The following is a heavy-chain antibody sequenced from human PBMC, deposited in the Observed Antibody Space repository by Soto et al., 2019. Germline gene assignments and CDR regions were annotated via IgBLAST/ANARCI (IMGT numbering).Heavy chain of an antibody. CDR2: IYYSGST. CDR3: ARDRGYSYGIDY. V-gene: IGHV4-59*01. D-gene: IGHD5-18*01. CDR1: GGSISSYY. J-gene: IGHJ4*02. Sequence: SETLSLTCTVSGGSISSYYWSWIRQPPGKGLEWIGYIYYSGSTNYNPSLKSRVTISVDTSKNQFSLKLSSVTAADTAVYYCARDRGYSYGIDYWGQGTLVTVSS.